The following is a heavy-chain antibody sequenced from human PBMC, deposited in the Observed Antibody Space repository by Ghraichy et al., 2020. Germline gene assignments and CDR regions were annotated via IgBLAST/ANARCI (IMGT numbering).Heavy chain of an antibody. Sequence: ASVKVSCKASGYTFTGYYMHWVRQAPGQGLEWMGRINPNSGGTNYAQKFQGRVTMTRDTSISTAYMELSRLRSDDTAVYYCARVCCYGSGSWGTYYFEYWGQRTLVTVP. CDR3: ARVCCYGSGSWGTYYFEY. CDR2: INPNSGGT. V-gene: IGHV1-2*06. D-gene: IGHD3-10*01. J-gene: IGHJ4*02. CDR1: GYTFTGYY.